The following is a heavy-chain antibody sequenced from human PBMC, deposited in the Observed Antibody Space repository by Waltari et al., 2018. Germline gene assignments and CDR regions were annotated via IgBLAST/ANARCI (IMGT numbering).Heavy chain of an antibody. Sequence: QVQLVHAGAEVTKPGASVKVSCTTVGYTFTRLEIHWVRQAPGQGPEWMGWIHPKKGATGYAQNFQGRLTLTTDTSINTAYMELNRLTSDDTAVYYCVRDPRGSLDYWGQGTLVTVSS. CDR1: GYTFTRLE. V-gene: IGHV1-2*02. CDR2: IHPKKGAT. D-gene: IGHD3-10*01. CDR3: VRDPRGSLDY. J-gene: IGHJ4*02.